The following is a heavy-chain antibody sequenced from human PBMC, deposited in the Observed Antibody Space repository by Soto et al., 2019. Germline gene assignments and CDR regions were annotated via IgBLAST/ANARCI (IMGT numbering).Heavy chain of an antibody. D-gene: IGHD5-18*01. CDR2: IYHTGTT. CDR1: GLSVNSTNFY. CDR3: ARVDSTMVLPFFDY. Sequence: SETLSLPSPVSGLSVNSTNFYGGWIRQPPGKGLEWIANIYHTGTTYYNPSLKSRVTISVDTSKNHFSLRLTSVTAADTAVYYCARVDSTMVLPFFDYWGQGTLVTVSS. J-gene: IGHJ4*02. V-gene: IGHV4-39*02.